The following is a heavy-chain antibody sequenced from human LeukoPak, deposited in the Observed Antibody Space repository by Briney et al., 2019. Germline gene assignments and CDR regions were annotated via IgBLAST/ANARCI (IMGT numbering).Heavy chain of an antibody. D-gene: IGHD2-2*02. CDR1: GYTLTELS. J-gene: IGHJ5*02. V-gene: IGHV1-24*01. Sequence: PWASVKVSCKVSGYTLTELSMHWVRQAPGKGLERMGGFDPEDGETIYAQKFQGRVTMTEDTSTDTAYMELSGLRSEDTAVYYCATSAGGYQLLYNWFDPWGQGTLVTVSS. CDR2: FDPEDGET. CDR3: ATSAGGYQLLYNWFDP.